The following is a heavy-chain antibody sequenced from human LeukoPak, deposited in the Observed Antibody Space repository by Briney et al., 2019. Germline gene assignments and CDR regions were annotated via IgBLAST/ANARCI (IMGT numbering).Heavy chain of an antibody. J-gene: IGHJ4*02. D-gene: IGHD3-22*01. CDR1: GGTFSSNT. CDR3: ARPKDYYDSSGYGC. Sequence: SVKVSCKASGGTFSSNTITWVRQAPGQGLEWMGRIIPILGIANYAHKFQGRVTITADKSTSTAYMELSSLRSEDTAVYYCARPKDYYDSSGYGCWGQGTLVTVSS. V-gene: IGHV1-69*02. CDR2: IIPILGIA.